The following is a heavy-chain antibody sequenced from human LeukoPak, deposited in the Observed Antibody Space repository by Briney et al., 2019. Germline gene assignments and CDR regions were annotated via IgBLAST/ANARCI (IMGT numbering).Heavy chain of an antibody. D-gene: IGHD4-17*01. Sequence: GGSLRLSCAASGFTFSNYWMHWVRQAPGKGLVWVSRINSDGSSTTSADSVKGRFTISRDNAKNTLYLQMNSLRAEDTAMYYCAKGGATVIDYWGQGTLVTVSS. CDR3: AKGGATVIDY. J-gene: IGHJ4*02. V-gene: IGHV3-74*01. CDR2: INSDGSST. CDR1: GFTFSNYW.